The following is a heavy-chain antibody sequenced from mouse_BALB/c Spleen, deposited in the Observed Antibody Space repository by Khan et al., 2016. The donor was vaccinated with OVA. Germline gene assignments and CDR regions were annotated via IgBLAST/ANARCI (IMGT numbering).Heavy chain of an antibody. Sequence: QMQLEESGPGLVAPSQSLSITCTVSGLSLTSSGVHWLRQPPGKGLEWLGGMWAGGSTNYYSALMSRLSITKDNSKSQVFLQVHSLQTDDTAMYYGARLYYGSAWVAKWGQGNLVTVSA. CDR2: MWAGGST. D-gene: IGHD1-1*01. J-gene: IGHJ3*01. CDR1: GLSLTSSG. CDR3: ARLYYGSAWVAK. V-gene: IGHV2-9*02.